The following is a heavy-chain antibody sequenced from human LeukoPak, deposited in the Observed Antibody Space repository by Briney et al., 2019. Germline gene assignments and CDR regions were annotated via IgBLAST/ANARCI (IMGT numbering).Heavy chain of an antibody. Sequence: PSETLSLTCAVYGGSFSGYYWSWIRQPPGKGLEWIGENNHSGSTNYNPSLKSRVTISVDTSKNQFSLKLSSVTAADTAVYCCASHYTAMVNEGDPADAFDIWGQGTMVTVSS. CDR1: GGSFSGYY. CDR2: NNHSGST. J-gene: IGHJ3*02. D-gene: IGHD5-18*01. V-gene: IGHV4-34*01. CDR3: ASHYTAMVNEGDPADAFDI.